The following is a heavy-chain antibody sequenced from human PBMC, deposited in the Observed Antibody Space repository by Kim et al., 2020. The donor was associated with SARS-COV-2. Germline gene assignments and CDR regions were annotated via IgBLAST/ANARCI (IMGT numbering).Heavy chain of an antibody. CDR2: IYYSGST. D-gene: IGHD3-22*01. CDR1: GGSISSSSYY. CDR3: ARDCTEYYYDSSDSDDAFDI. J-gene: IGHJ3*02. V-gene: IGHV4-39*07. Sequence: SETLSLTCTVSGGSISSSSYYWGWIRQPPGKGLEWIGSIYYSGSTYYNPSLKSRVTISVDTSKNQFSLKLSSVTAEDTAGYYCARDCTEYYYDSSDSDDAFDIWGQGTMVAVSS.